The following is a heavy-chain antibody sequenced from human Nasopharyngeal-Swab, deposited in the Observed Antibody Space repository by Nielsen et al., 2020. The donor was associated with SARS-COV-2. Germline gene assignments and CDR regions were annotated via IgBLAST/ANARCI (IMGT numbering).Heavy chain of an antibody. V-gene: IGHV1-69*04. CDR1: GGTFSSYA. Sequence: SVKVSCKASGGTFSSYAISWVRQAPGQGLEWMGRIISIFGIAKYAQKLQGRVTITADKSTSTADMELSSLRDEDTAVYYCAGQGGGDYYDSRRYYNYVMDVWGQGTTVTVSS. CDR2: IISIFGIA. CDR3: AGQGGGDYYDSRRYYNYVMDV. J-gene: IGHJ6*02. D-gene: IGHD3-22*01.